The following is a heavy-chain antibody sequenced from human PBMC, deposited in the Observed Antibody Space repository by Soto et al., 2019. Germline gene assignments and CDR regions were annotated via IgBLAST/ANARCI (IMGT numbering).Heavy chain of an antibody. CDR1: GVSLSTARMG. Sequence: QVTLKESGPVLVKPTETLTLTCTVSGVSLSTARMGVSWIRQPPGKDLEWLAHIFSNVEKSYSTSLKFRLTISKDTSKSQVVLTMTNMDPVDTATYYCARRGRNCSGGSCYTEPYYYYGMDVWGQGTTVTVSS. J-gene: IGHJ6*02. CDR2: IFSNVEK. CDR3: ARRGRNCSGGSCYTEPYYYYGMDV. V-gene: IGHV2-26*01. D-gene: IGHD2-15*01.